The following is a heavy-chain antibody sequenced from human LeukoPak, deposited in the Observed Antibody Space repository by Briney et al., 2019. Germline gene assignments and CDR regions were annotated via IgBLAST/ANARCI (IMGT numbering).Heavy chain of an antibody. J-gene: IGHJ4*02. CDR3: ARGSGVSSYDY. D-gene: IGHD3-10*01. Sequence: SETLSLTCTVSGGTISSYYWSWIRQPPGKGLEWIGYIYYSGSTNYKPSLKSRVTISVDTSKNQFSLKLSSVTAADTAVYYCARGSGVSSYDYWGQGTLVTVSS. V-gene: IGHV4-59*08. CDR2: IYYSGST. CDR1: GGTISSYY.